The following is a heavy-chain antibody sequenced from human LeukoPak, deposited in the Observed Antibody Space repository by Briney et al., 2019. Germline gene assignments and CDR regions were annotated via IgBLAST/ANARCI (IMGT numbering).Heavy chain of an antibody. CDR2: ISGSGGST. D-gene: IGHD3-22*01. Sequence: QSGGSLRLSCAGSGFTFSKFGMIWVRQAPGKGLEWVSGISGSGGSTYYADSVKGRFTISRDNSKNTLYLQMNSLRAEDTAVYYCAKDLVYYDSSGYLFDYWGQGTLVTVSS. CDR3: AKDLVYYDSSGYLFDY. V-gene: IGHV3-23*01. J-gene: IGHJ4*02. CDR1: GFTFSKFG.